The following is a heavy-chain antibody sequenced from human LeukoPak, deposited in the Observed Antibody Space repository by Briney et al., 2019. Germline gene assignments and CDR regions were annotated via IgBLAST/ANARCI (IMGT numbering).Heavy chain of an antibody. CDR2: IYYSGST. CDR3: ARQSSFRSLRRLITMIAQYDY. J-gene: IGHJ4*02. D-gene: IGHD3-22*01. CDR1: GGSISSSSYY. Sequence: KPSETLSLTCTVSGGSISSSSYYWGWIRQPPGKGLEWIGSIYYSGSTYYNPSLKSQVTISVDTSKNQFSLKLSSVTAADTAVYYCARQSSFRSLRRLITMIAQYDYWGQGTLVTVSS. V-gene: IGHV4-39*07.